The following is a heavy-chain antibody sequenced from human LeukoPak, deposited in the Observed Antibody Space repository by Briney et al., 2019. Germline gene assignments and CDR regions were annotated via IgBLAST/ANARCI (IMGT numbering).Heavy chain of an antibody. J-gene: IGHJ4*02. D-gene: IGHD3-16*01. CDR1: GLTFSNYW. Sequence: GGSLRLSCAASGLTFSNYWMDWARQAPGKGLEWVANIKQDGSVKNYVDSVKGRFIISRDNAKNSLYLQMNTLRADDTAVYYCARDGFGTGSNWGQGTLVTVSS. CDR2: IKQDGSVK. V-gene: IGHV3-7*03. CDR3: ARDGFGTGSN.